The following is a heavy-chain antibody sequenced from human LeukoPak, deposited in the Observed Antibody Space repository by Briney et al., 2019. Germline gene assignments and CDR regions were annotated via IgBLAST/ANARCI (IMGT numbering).Heavy chain of an antibody. CDR2: IYNSGST. Sequence: PSQTLSLTCIVSGASFNTGDYYWNWIRQHPGKGPEWIDYIYNSGSTYYNPSLKSRVTISVDTSKNHFSLRLTSVTAADSAVYSRARGAPPASWGQGTLVTVSS. J-gene: IGHJ5*02. CDR1: GASFNTGDYY. V-gene: IGHV4-31*03. CDR3: ARGAPPAS.